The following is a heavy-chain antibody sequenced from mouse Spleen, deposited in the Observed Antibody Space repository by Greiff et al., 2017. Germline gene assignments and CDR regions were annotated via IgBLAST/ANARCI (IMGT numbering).Heavy chain of an antibody. Sequence: EVQVVESGGGLVKPGGSLKLSCAASGFTFSSYAMSWVRQSPEKRLEWVAEISSGGSYTYYPDTVTGRFTISRDNAKNTLYLEMSSLRSEDTAMYYCAREGLRRNYAMDYWGQGTSVTVSS. J-gene: IGHJ4*01. CDR3: AREGLRRNYAMDY. V-gene: IGHV5-9-4*01. D-gene: IGHD2-4*01. CDR2: ISSGGSYT. CDR1: GFTFSSYA.